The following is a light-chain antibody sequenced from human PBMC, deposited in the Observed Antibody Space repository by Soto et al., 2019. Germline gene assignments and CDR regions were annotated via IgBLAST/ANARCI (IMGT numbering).Light chain of an antibody. V-gene: IGKV3-20*01. Sequence: EIVLTQSPGTLSLSPGERATLSCRASQSVTKNHLAWYQQKHGQGPRLLIYDATTRATGIPDRFSGSGSGTDFILTISRLEPENFAVYHCQQYGSSPRTFGQGT. CDR2: DAT. CDR1: QSVTKNH. J-gene: IGKJ1*01. CDR3: QQYGSSPRT.